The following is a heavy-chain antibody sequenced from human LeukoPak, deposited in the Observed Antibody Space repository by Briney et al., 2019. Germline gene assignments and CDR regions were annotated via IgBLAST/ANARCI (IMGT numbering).Heavy chain of an antibody. CDR3: GRQGYTAGYYFVDY. V-gene: IGHV4-4*07. D-gene: IGHD2-15*01. CDR2: IYTTGAT. CDR1: GGSINSFY. J-gene: IGHJ4*02. Sequence: SETLSLTCSVSGGSINSFYWGWLRQSAGKGLEWIGRIYTTGATHYRPSLKSRLTMSLETSKNQISVKLRSMTCADAAVYYCGRQGYTAGYYFVDYWSQGTLVTVSS.